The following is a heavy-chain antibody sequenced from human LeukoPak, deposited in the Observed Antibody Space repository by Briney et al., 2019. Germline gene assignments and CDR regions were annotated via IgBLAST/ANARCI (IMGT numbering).Heavy chain of an antibody. J-gene: IGHJ4*02. D-gene: IGHD4-17*01. V-gene: IGHV4-38-2*01. CDR1: GYSISSGYY. Sequence: KPSETLSLTCAVSGYSISSGYYWGWIRQPPGKGLEWIGSIYHSGSTYYNPSLKSRVTISVDTSKNQFSLKLSSVTAADTAVYYCARAFDGDYLFDYWGQGTLVTVSS. CDR2: IYHSGST. CDR3: ARAFDGDYLFDY.